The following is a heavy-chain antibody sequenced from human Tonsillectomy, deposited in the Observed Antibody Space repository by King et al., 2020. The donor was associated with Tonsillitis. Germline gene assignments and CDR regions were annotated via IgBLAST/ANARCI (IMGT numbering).Heavy chain of an antibody. J-gene: IGHJ2*01. CDR2: ISYSGGT. CDR3: ACSLRYRSWYFDL. V-gene: IGHV4-31*03. CDR1: GGSISSGGYY. Sequence: VQLQESGPGLVKPSQTLSLTCTVSGGSISSGGYYWNWIRQHPGKGLEWIGSISYSGGTYYNPSLKSRLTISPDTSKNQFSLKLSPVAAADTAVYYCACSLRYRSWYFDLWGRGTLVTVSS. D-gene: IGHD3-9*01.